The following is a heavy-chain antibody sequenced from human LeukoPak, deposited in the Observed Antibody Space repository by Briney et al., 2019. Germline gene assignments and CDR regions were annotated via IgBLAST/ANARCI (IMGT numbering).Heavy chain of an antibody. CDR3: ARDIGWMATIDY. D-gene: IGHD5-24*01. J-gene: IGHJ4*02. Sequence: ASVKASCKASGYTFTSYGISWVRQAPGQGLEWMGWISAYNGNTNYAQKFQGRVIMTTDTSTSTAYMELRRMRSDDTAVYYCARDIGWMATIDYWGQGTLITVSS. CDR2: ISAYNGNT. V-gene: IGHV1-18*01. CDR1: GYTFTSYG.